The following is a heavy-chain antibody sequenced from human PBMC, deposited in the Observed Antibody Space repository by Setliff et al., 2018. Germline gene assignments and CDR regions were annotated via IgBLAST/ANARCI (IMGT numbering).Heavy chain of an antibody. CDR3: TRDGGDY. D-gene: IGHD3-16*01. CDR2: IISSGSHI. Sequence: GGSRRLSSAGSGFTFSSYTMNLVRQAPGKGLEWVSSIISSGSHIYYADSVKGRFTRSRDKATHSLYLQMNSLRADDTAVYYCTRDGGDYWGHGTLVPVSS. V-gene: IGHV3-21*01. CDR1: GFTFSSYT. J-gene: IGHJ4*01.